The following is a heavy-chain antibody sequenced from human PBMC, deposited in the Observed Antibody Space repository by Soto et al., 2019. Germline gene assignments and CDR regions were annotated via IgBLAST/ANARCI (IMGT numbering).Heavy chain of an antibody. CDR1: GYSFTTYW. Sequence: GESLKISCKSYGYSFTTYWIAWVRQMPGKGLEWMGSIHPGESDTRYSPSFQGQVTISADRSITTAYLQWSSLKASDTAMYYCARHEATYYNFYGMDVWGQGTTVTVPS. CDR2: IHPGESDT. CDR3: ARHEATYYNFYGMDV. J-gene: IGHJ6*02. V-gene: IGHV5-51*01.